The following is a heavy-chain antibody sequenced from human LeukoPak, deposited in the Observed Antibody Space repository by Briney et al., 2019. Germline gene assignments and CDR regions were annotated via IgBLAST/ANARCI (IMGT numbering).Heavy chain of an antibody. CDR2: IWYDGSNK. CDR1: GFTFSSYG. D-gene: IGHD3-9*01. Sequence: GRSLRLSCAASGFTFSSYGVHWVRQAPGEGLEWVAVIWYDGSNKYYADSVKGRFTISRDNSKNTLYLQMNSLRAEDTAVYYCARDVRYFDWLSLVDYWGQGTLVTVSS. CDR3: ARDVRYFDWLSLVDY. V-gene: IGHV3-33*01. J-gene: IGHJ4*02.